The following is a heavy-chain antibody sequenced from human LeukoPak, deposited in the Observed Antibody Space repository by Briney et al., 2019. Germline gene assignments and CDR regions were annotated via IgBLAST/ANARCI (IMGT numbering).Heavy chain of an antibody. CDR2: INHSGST. J-gene: IGHJ4*02. V-gene: IGHV4-39*07. CDR1: GGSISSSSSY. Sequence: SETLSLTCTVSGGSISSSSSYWRWIRQPPGKGLEWIGEINHSGSTNYNPSLKSRVTISVDTSKNQFSLKLSSVTAADTAVYYCARGVLRPPPPYFDYWGQGTLVTVSS. CDR3: ARGVLRPPPPYFDY. D-gene: IGHD3-3*01.